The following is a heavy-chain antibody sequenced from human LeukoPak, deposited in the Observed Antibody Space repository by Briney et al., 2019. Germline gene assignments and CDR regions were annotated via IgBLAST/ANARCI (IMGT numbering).Heavy chain of an antibody. V-gene: IGHV3-21*01. D-gene: IGHD3-16*01. CDR2: ISVRSSHV. Sequence: PGGSLRPSCSASGFSFSDYDMNWFRQAPGKGLEWISSISVRSSHVYYGDSVKGRFSISRDNAINSVFLQMNSLGVDDTAVYYCGRAFPPLRTASAGDLWGQGTLVTVSS. J-gene: IGHJ4*02. CDR3: GRAFPPLRTASAGDL. CDR1: GFSFSDYD.